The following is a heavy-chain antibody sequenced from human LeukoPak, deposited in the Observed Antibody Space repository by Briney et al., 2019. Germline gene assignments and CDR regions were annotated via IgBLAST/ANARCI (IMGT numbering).Heavy chain of an antibody. J-gene: IGHJ4*02. CDR2: MNPNSGNT. V-gene: IGHV1-8*01. Sequence: ASVKVSFKASGYTFTSYDINWVRQATGQGLEWMGWMNPNSGNTGYAQKFQGRVTMTRNISISTAYMELSSLRSEDTAVYYCARGAGPTTSPNYYDSSGYYLWYFDYWGQGTLVTVSS. D-gene: IGHD3-22*01. CDR3: ARGAGPTTSPNYYDSSGYYLWYFDY. CDR1: GYTFTSYD.